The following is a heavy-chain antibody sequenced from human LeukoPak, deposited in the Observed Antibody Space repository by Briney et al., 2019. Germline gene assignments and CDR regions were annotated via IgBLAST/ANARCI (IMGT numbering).Heavy chain of an antibody. Sequence: SETLSLTCTVSGGSISSYYWSWIRQPPGKGLVWIGYIHYSGNTNYNPSLKSRVTISVDTSKNQFSLKLSSVTAADTAVYYCARVSWFPGTSYYYMDVWGKGTTVTVSS. J-gene: IGHJ6*03. CDR3: ARVSWFPGTSYYYMDV. CDR2: IHYSGNT. V-gene: IGHV4-59*01. D-gene: IGHD1-1*01. CDR1: GGSISSYY.